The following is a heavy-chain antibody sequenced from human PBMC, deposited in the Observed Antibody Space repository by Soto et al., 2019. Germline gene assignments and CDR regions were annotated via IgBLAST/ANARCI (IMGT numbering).Heavy chain of an antibody. CDR1: GGSISHTPYF. V-gene: IGHV4-39*01. CDR2: IYYSGST. Sequence: SETLSLTCTVSGGSISHTPYFWGWIRQPPGKGLEWIGNIYYSGSTYYNPSLRSRVTISVDTSKNQLSLKLTSVTAADTAVFYCVSLSTHYRGVDVWCQATMGTVS. D-gene: IGHD3-16*02. CDR3: VSLSTHYRGVDV. J-gene: IGHJ6*02.